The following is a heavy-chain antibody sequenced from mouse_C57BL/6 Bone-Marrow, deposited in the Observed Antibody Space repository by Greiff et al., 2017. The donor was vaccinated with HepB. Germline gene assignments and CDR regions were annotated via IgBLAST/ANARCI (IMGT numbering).Heavy chain of an antibody. CDR2: IYPGTGDT. D-gene: IGHD2-12*01. V-gene: IGHV1-12*01. CDR1: GYTFTSYN. Sequence: LQESGAELVRPGASVKMSCKASGYTFTSYNMHWVKQTPRQGLEWIGVIYPGTGDTSYNQKFKGKATLTVAKSSSTAYMQLSSLPSEDSAVYFCARRVSCFYWYFDVWGTGTTVTVSS. J-gene: IGHJ1*03. CDR3: ARRVSCFYWYFDV.